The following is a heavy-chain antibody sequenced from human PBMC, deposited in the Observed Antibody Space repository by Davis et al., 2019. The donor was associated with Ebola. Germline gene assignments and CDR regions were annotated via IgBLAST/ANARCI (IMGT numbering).Heavy chain of an antibody. CDR1: GGTFSNYI. V-gene: IGHV1-69*02. CDR3: ARADFGDYVGTEWFDP. Sequence: SVKVSCKTSGGTFSNYIISWVRQAPGQGLEWMGRIIPILGVAHYAQKFQGRVTMTRDTSTSTVYLELSSLTSEDTAVYYCARADFGDYVGTEWFDPWGQGTLVTVSS. CDR2: IIPILGVA. D-gene: IGHD4-17*01. J-gene: IGHJ5*02.